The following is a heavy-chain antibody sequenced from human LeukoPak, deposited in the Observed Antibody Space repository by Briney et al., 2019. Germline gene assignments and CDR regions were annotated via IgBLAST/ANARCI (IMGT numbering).Heavy chain of an antibody. CDR3: ASFNGLIGSSEY. CDR1: GGFFSGYY. V-gene: IGHV4-34*01. D-gene: IGHD2-21*01. CDR2: INHSGST. Sequence: SETLSLTCAVYGGFFSGYYWSWIRQPPGKGLEWIGEINHSGSTNYNPSLKSRVTISVDTSKNQFSLKLSSVTAADTAVYYCASFNGLIGSSEYWGQGTLVAVSS. J-gene: IGHJ4*02.